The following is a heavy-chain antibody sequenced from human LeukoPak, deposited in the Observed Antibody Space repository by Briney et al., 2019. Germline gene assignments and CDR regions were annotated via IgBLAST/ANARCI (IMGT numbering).Heavy chain of an antibody. CDR3: ARDSPSLTGTPD. CDR2: MNPSSGNT. D-gene: IGHD1-7*01. Sequence: ASVKVSCKASGYTFTSYDINWVRQATGQGLEWMGWMNPSSGNTGYAQKFQGRVTMTRNTSISTAYMELSSLRSEDTAVYYCARDSPSLTGTPDWGQGTLVTVSS. J-gene: IGHJ4*02. V-gene: IGHV1-8*01. CDR1: GYTFTSYD.